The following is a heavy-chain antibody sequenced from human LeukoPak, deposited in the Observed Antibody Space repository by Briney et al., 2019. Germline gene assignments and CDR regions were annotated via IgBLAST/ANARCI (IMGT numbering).Heavy chain of an antibody. CDR1: GGSISSGGYS. CDR3: ARANRWLQTPYFDY. Sequence: SQTLSLTCAVSGGSISSGGYSWSWIRQPPGKGLEWIGYIYHSGSTYYNPSLKSRVTISVDRSKNQFSLKLSSVTAADTAVYYCARANRWLQTPYFDYWGREPWSPSPQ. V-gene: IGHV4-30-2*01. D-gene: IGHD5-24*01. CDR2: IYHSGST. J-gene: IGHJ4*02.